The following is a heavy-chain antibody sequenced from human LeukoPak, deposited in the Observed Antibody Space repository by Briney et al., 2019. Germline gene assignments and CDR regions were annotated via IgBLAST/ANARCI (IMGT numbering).Heavy chain of an antibody. CDR3: AGGSGSYYPGYYYYYMDV. J-gene: IGHJ6*03. CDR2: ISSSSSYI. V-gene: IGHV3-21*01. D-gene: IGHD3-10*01. Sequence: GGSLRLSCAASGFTFSSYWMSWVRQAPGKGLEWVSSISSSSSYIYYADSVKGRFTISRDNAKNSLYLQMNSLRAEDTAVYYCAGGSGSYYPGYYYYYMDVWGKGTTVTISS. CDR1: GFTFSSYW.